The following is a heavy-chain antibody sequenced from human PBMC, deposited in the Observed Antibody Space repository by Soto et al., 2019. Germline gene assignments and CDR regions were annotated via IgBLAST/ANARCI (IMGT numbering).Heavy chain of an antibody. CDR3: ARDVFASAWRYYMDV. CDR2: INADNGNT. D-gene: IGHD6-19*01. J-gene: IGHJ6*03. Sequence: QVHLVQSGAEVKKPGASVTVSCKTSGYTFTSYGINWVRQAPGQRLEWMGWINADNGNTKYSQKLQGRVTITRDTSASTAYMELSSLRSEDTAIYYCARDVFASAWRYYMDVWGKGTTVTVSS. CDR1: GYTFTSYG. V-gene: IGHV1-3*01.